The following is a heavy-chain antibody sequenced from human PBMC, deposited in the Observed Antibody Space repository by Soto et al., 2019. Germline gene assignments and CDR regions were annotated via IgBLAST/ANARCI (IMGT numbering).Heavy chain of an antibody. CDR3: ARDSRFLEWLPYFDY. Sequence: EVQLVESGGGLVQPGGSLRLSCAASGFTFSSYWMSWVRQAPGKGLEWVANIKQDGSEKYYVDSVKGRFTISRDNATNSLYLQMNSLRAEDTALYYCARDSRFLEWLPYFDYWGQGTLVTVSS. V-gene: IGHV3-7*01. CDR2: IKQDGSEK. J-gene: IGHJ4*02. D-gene: IGHD3-3*01. CDR1: GFTFSSYW.